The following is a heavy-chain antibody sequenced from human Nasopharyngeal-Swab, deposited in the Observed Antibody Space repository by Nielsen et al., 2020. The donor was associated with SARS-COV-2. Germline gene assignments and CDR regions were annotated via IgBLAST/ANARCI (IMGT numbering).Heavy chain of an antibody. D-gene: IGHD7-27*01. V-gene: IGHV3-64*01. Sequence: GESLKISCAASGFTFSSYAMHWVRQAPGKGLEYVSAISSNGGSTSYANSVKGRFTISRDNSKNTLYLQMGSLRTEDMAVYYCARSQNWGTYYYYMDVWGKGTTVTVSS. CDR1: GFTFSSYA. J-gene: IGHJ6*03. CDR2: ISSNGGST. CDR3: ARSQNWGTYYYYMDV.